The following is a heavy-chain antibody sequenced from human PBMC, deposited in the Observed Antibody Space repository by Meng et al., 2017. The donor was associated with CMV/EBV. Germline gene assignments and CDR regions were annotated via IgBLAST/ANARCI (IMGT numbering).Heavy chain of an antibody. V-gene: IGHV3-64*02. D-gene: IGHD3-3*01. CDR1: GFTFRNYA. Sequence: GGSLRLSCAASGFTFRNYAMHWVRQAPGKGLQYVSAISSNGSNTYYADSVKGRFTISRDNSKNTLYLQMGSLRAEDMAVYCCARDRSGDGVHFDYWGQGTLVTVSS. CDR2: ISSNGSNT. CDR3: ARDRSGDGVHFDY. J-gene: IGHJ4*02.